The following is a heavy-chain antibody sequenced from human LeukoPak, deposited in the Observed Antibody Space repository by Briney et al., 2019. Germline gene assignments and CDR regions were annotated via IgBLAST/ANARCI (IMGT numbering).Heavy chain of an antibody. CDR3: ARGLAYSSSFLYAFDI. CDR2: IIPIFGTA. Sequence: GASVKVSCKASGGTFSSYAISWVRQAPGQGLEWMGGIIPIFGTANYAQKFQGRVTITADESTSTAYMELSSLRSEDTAVYYCARGLAYSSSFLYAFDIWGQGTMVTVSS. CDR1: GGTFSSYA. D-gene: IGHD6-6*01. V-gene: IGHV1-69*13. J-gene: IGHJ3*02.